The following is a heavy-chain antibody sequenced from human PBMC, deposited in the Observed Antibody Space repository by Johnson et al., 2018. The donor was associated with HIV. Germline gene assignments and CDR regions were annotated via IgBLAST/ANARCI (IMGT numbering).Heavy chain of an antibody. V-gene: IGHV3-33*08. D-gene: IGHD3-16*01. CDR2: IWYDGTNE. Sequence: HVQLVESGGGLVQPGRSLRLSCAASGFTFDDYAMHWVRQAPGKGLEWVAVIWYDGTNEYSADSVKGRFTISRDNSKNTLYLQMNSLRAEDTAVYYCAGGGWGDAFDIWGQGTMVTVSS. CDR1: GFTFDDYA. CDR3: AGGGWGDAFDI. J-gene: IGHJ3*02.